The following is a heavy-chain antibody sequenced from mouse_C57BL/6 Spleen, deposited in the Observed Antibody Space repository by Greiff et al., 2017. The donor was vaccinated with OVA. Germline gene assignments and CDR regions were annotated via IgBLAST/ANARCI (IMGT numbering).Heavy chain of an antibody. D-gene: IGHD2-1*01. CDR1: GYTFTSYW. Sequence: VQLQQPGTDLVKPGASVKLSCKASGYTFTSYWMHWVKQRPGQGLEWIGNINPSNGGTNYNEKFKSKATLTVDKSSSTAYMQLSSLTSEESAVYYFARRDVFYFPSEVWGTGTTVTVSS. V-gene: IGHV1-53*01. J-gene: IGHJ1*03. CDR2: INPSNGGT. CDR3: ARRDVFYFPSEV.